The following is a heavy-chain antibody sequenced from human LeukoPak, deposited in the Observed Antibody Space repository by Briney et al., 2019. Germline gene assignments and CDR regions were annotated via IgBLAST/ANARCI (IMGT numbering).Heavy chain of an antibody. CDR3: ARVLGGDYAAYYFDY. J-gene: IGHJ4*02. Sequence: SETLSLTCTVSSGSISSDYWSWIRQPPGKGVEWIAYISYSGHTNSNASLKSRVTISVDTSKNQFSLKLSSVTAADTAVYYCARVLGGDYAAYYFDYWGQGTLVTVSS. CDR2: ISYSGHT. V-gene: IGHV4-59*01. D-gene: IGHD4-17*01. CDR1: SGSISSDY.